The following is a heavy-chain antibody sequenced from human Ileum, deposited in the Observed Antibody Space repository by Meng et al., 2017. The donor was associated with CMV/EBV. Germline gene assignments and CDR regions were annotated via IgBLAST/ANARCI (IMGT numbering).Heavy chain of an antibody. CDR1: GFTFSNYG. J-gene: IGHJ4*02. CDR2: ISLSGNI. Sequence: GESLKISCAASGFTFSNYGMNWVRQAPGKGLEWVSNISLSGNILYADSVKGRFTISRDNAMNSLYLQMNSLRAEDTAVYYCVRRGNSDYWGQGTLVTVSS. CDR3: VRRGNSDY. D-gene: IGHD4-23*01. V-gene: IGHV3-48*04.